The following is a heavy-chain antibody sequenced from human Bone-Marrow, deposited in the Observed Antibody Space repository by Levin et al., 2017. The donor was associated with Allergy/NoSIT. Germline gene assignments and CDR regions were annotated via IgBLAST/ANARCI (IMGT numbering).Heavy chain of an antibody. CDR2: IWYDGSNK. D-gene: IGHD6-19*01. CDR1: GFTFSSYG. Sequence: PGGSLRLSCAASGFTFSSYGMHWVRQAPGKGLEWVAVIWYDGSNKYYADSVKGRFTISRDNSKNTLYLQMNSLRAEDTAVYYCARGGSGWSFGNYYFDYWGQGTLVTVSS. CDR3: ARGGSGWSFGNYYFDY. V-gene: IGHV3-33*01. J-gene: IGHJ4*02.